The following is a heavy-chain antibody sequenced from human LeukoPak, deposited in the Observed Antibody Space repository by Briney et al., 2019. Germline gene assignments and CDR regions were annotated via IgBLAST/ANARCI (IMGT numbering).Heavy chain of an antibody. J-gene: IGHJ4*02. V-gene: IGHV4-31*03. D-gene: IGHD6-13*01. CDR2: IYYSGST. Sequence: SQTLSVTCTVSGGSISSSGYYCSWIRQHPGKGLEWIGYIYYSGSTYYNPSLKSRVTISVDTSKNQFSLKLSSVTAADTAVYYCARAEAAAGIEDYWGQGTLVTVSS. CDR1: GGSISSSGYY. CDR3: ARAEAAAGIEDY.